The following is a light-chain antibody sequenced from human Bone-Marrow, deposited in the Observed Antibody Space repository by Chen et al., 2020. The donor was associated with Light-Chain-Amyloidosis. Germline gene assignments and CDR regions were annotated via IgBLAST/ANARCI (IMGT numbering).Light chain of an antibody. CDR3: QHRGGWPPLS. V-gene: IGKV3-11*01. J-gene: IGKJ4*01. Sequence: EVDLTQSPATLSLSPGERATLSCRASQTISTHLVWYQQKPGQVPRLLIYDASTRATGIPARFSGSGSGTDFTLSISSLEAEDFAVDYCQHRGGWPPLSFGGGTKLAIK. CDR2: DAS. CDR1: QTISTH.